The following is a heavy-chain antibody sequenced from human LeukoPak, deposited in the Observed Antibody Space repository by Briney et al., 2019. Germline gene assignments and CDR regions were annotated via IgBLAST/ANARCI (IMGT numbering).Heavy chain of an antibody. Sequence: GASVKVSCKASGYTFTGYYMHWVRQAPGQGLEWMGWINPNSGGTNYAQKFQGRVTMTRDMSTSTVYMELSSLRSEDTAVYYCARASFIAAAGTPGDYWGQGTLVTVSS. J-gene: IGHJ4*02. D-gene: IGHD6-13*01. CDR3: ARASFIAAAGTPGDY. CDR2: INPNSGGT. CDR1: GYTFTGYY. V-gene: IGHV1-2*02.